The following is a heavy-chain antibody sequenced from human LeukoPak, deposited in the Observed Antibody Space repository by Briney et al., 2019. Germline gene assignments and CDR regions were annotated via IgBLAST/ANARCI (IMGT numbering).Heavy chain of an antibody. V-gene: IGHV3-74*01. Sequence: PGGSLRLPCVASGFTFSRFWMHWVRQAPGKGLVWVSRINTDASNTIYADSVKGRFTISRDNAKNTLYLQMNSLRAEDTAVYYCATDQSIAGPTTADYWGQGTLVTVSS. CDR3: ATDQSIAGPTTADY. D-gene: IGHD1-26*01. CDR1: GFTFSRFW. CDR2: INTDASNT. J-gene: IGHJ4*02.